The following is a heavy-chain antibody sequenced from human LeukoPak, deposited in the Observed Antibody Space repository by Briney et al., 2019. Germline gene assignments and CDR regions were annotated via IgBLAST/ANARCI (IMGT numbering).Heavy chain of an antibody. Sequence: PGGSLRLSCAASGFNFNNYAMHWVRQAPGKGLEWVAVISHDERNKYYADSVKGRFIISRDNSKNTLYLQVNSLRTEDTALYYCARPSPPGDGYNPCDYWGQGTLVTVSS. CDR3: ARPSPPGDGYNPCDY. V-gene: IGHV3-30*04. D-gene: IGHD5-24*01. CDR1: GFNFNNYA. J-gene: IGHJ4*02. CDR2: ISHDERNK.